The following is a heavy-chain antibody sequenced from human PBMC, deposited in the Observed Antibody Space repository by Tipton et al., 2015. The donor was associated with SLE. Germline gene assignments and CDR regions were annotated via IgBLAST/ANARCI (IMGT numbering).Heavy chain of an antibody. D-gene: IGHD6-13*01. J-gene: IGHJ5*02. V-gene: IGHV4-61*02. CDR3: ATIALAAAGSGWFDP. Sequence: TLSLTCTVSGGSITTGSYYWSWIRQPAGKGLEWIGRLYTTGSTYYNPSLKSRVSMSVDTSKNQFSLRLSSVTAADTAVYYCATIALAAAGSGWFDPWGQGTLVTVSS. CDR2: LYTTGST. CDR1: GGSITTGSYY.